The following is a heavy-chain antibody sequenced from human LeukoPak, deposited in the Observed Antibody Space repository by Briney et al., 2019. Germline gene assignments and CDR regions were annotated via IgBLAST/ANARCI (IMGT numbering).Heavy chain of an antibody. Sequence: GGSLRLSWVASGFIIGSYWISWVRQAPGKGLEWVANIRQDGSEKYYVDSVKGRLTISRDNAKNSLYLQMNNLTAADTAIYYCARAGYYGDDAFDLWGQGTRVTVSS. V-gene: IGHV3-7*01. CDR3: ARAGYYGDDAFDL. J-gene: IGHJ3*01. D-gene: IGHD2/OR15-2a*01. CDR1: GFIIGSYW. CDR2: IRQDGSEK.